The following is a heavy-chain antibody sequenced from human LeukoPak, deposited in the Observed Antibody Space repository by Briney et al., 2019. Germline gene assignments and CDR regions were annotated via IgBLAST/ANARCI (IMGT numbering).Heavy chain of an antibody. CDR2: IIPIFGTA. D-gene: IGHD5-12*01. CDR3: ARDPRGGYDWFDY. V-gene: IGHV1-69*06. CDR1: GGTFSSYA. Sequence: ASVSVSCTASGGTFSSYAISWVRQAPGQGLEWMGGIIPIFGTANYAQKFQGRVTITADKSTSTAYMELSSLRSEDTAVYYCARDPRGGYDWFDYWGQGTLVTVSS. J-gene: IGHJ4*02.